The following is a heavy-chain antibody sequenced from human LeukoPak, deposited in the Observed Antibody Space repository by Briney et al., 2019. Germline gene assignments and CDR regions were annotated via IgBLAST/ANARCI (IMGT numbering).Heavy chain of an antibody. V-gene: IGHV1-46*01. Sequence: ASVKVSCKASGYTFTSYYMHWVRQAPGQGLEWMGIINPSGGSTSYAQKFQGRVTMTRDTSTSTVYMELSSLSSEDTAVYYCARGSIVVVTAIPVYFDYWGQGTLVTVSS. J-gene: IGHJ4*02. CDR1: GYTFTSYY. CDR3: ARGSIVVVTAIPVYFDY. D-gene: IGHD2-21*02. CDR2: INPSGGST.